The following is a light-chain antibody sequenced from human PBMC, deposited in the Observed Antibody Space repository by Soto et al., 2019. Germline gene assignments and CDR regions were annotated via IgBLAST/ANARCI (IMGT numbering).Light chain of an antibody. CDR2: EDN. V-gene: IGLV6-57*03. CDR3: QSYDSGNPWV. CDR1: SGSIASNY. J-gene: IGLJ3*02. Sequence: FMLTQPHSVSESPGKTVTISCTRSSGSIASNYVQWYQQRPGSAPTTVIYEDNQRPSGVPDRFSGSIDSSSNSASLTISGLKTEDEAHYYCQSYDSGNPWVFGGGTKLTVL.